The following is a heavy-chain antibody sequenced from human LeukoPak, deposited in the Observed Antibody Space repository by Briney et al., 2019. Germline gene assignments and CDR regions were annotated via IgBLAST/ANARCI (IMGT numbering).Heavy chain of an antibody. CDR1: GFTFSSYG. D-gene: IGHD3-10*01. J-gene: IGHJ5*02. V-gene: IGHV3-30*02. Sequence: GGSLRLSCAASGFTFSSYGMHWVRQAPGKGLEWVAFIRYDGSNKYYADSVKGRFTISRDNAKSSLYLQMNSLRAEDTAVYYCASEPRSIGSGSYLNWFDPWGQGTLVTVSS. CDR3: ASEPRSIGSGSYLNWFDP. CDR2: IRYDGSNK.